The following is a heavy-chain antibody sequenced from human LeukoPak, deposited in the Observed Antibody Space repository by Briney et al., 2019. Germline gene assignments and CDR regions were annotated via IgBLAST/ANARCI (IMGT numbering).Heavy chain of an antibody. V-gene: IGHV3-74*01. D-gene: IGHD3-22*01. CDR1: GFTLGSYW. CDR3: ARELGVGVIGDAFDI. CDR2: VNTDGSST. Sequence: GGSLRLSCAVSGFTLGSYWMDWVRQAPGQGLAWVSRVNTDGSSTTYAESVKGRFTISKDNAKNTLYLQMNGLRAEDTAVYYCARELGVGVIGDAFDIWGQGTVVTVSS. J-gene: IGHJ3*02.